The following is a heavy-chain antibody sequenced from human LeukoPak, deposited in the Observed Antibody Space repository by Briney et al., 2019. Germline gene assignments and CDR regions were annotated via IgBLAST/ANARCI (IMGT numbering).Heavy chain of an antibody. V-gene: IGHV5-51*01. Sequence: GESLKISCKGSGYSFTSYWIGWVRQLPGKGLEWMGVIYGADYTTIYSPPFHGQITISADKSISTAYLQWTSLKASDTAMYYCARRPAGTRTFDYWGQGALVTVSS. D-gene: IGHD1-7*01. CDR3: ARRPAGTRTFDY. CDR2: IYGADYTT. J-gene: IGHJ4*02. CDR1: GYSFTSYW.